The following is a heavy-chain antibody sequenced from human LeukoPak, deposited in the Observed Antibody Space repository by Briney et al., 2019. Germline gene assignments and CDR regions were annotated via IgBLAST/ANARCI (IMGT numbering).Heavy chain of an antibody. Sequence: ASVKVSCKASGYTFTSYYMHWVREAPGLGLEWMGIINPSGGSTSYAQKFQGRVTMTRDTSTSTVYMELSSLRSEDTAVYYCARDRKLCSHFDYWGPGTLVTVAP. CDR1: GYTFTSYY. D-gene: IGHD3-10*02. CDR2: INPSGGST. V-gene: IGHV1-46*03. CDR3: ARDRKLCSHFDY. J-gene: IGHJ4*02.